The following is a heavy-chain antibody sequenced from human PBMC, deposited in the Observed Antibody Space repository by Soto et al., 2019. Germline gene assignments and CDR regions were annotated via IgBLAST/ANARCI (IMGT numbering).Heavy chain of an antibody. CDR1: GGSISSYY. CDR2: IYNIGNT. Sequence: SETLSLTCTVSGGSISSYYWSWIRQPPGKGLEWIGFIYNIGNTNYNPSLKSRVTISGDTSKNQFSLKLTSVTAADTAVYYCARGSILAAYSHFDYWGQGTLVTVPQ. V-gene: IGHV4-59*01. J-gene: IGHJ4*02. CDR3: ARGSILAAYSHFDY. D-gene: IGHD3-9*01.